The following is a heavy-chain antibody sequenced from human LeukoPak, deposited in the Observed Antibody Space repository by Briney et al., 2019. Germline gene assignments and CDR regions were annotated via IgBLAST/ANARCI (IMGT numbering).Heavy chain of an antibody. CDR3: ARDNSGWYYFDY. CDR2: IIPIFGTA. J-gene: IGHJ4*02. V-gene: IGHV1-69*05. D-gene: IGHD6-19*01. CDR1: GGTFSSYA. Sequence: SVKVSCKASGGTFSSYAISWVRQAPGQGLEWVGRIIPIFGTANYAQKFQGRVTITTDESTSTAYMELSSLRSEDTAVYYCARDNSGWYYFDYWGQGTLVTVSS.